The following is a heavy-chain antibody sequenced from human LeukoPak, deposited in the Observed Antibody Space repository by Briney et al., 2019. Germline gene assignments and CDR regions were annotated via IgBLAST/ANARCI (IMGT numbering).Heavy chain of an antibody. V-gene: IGHV3-11*01. D-gene: IGHD3-10*01. J-gene: IGHJ4*02. CDR1: GFTFSDYY. CDR2: ISSSGSTI. CDR3: ASFRRRGSDTRY. Sequence: PGGSLRLSCAASGFTFSDYYMSWIRQAPGKGLEWVSYISSSGSTIYYADSVKGRFTISRDNAKNSLYLQMNSLRAEDTAVYYCASFRRRGSDTRYWGQGTLVTVSS.